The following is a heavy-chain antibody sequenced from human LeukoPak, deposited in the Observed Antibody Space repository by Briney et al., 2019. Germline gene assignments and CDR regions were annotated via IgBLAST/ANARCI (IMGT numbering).Heavy chain of an antibody. D-gene: IGHD6-19*01. Sequence: GGSLRLSCAASGFTFSKYWMLWVRQAPGKGLESVSRINTDGTVTTYADSVKGRFTVPRDNADNTMFLQMNSVRDEDTAVYDCATKQWLAPPPDSWGQGTPVTVSS. CDR2: INTDGTVT. V-gene: IGHV3-74*01. J-gene: IGHJ4*02. CDR1: GFTFSKYW. CDR3: ATKQWLAPPPDS.